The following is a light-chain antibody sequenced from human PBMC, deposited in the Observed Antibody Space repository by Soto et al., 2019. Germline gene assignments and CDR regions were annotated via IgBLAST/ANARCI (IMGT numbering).Light chain of an antibody. CDR3: QQYGSSIFT. CDR1: QSVSSSY. CDR2: GAS. Sequence: EIVLTQSPGTLSLSPGERATLSCRASQSVSSSYLAWYQQKPGQAPRLLIYGASGRATGIPDRCSGSGSGKDFNLTISRLKPEDFAVYYCQQYGSSIFTVGPGTNVDIK. J-gene: IGKJ3*01. V-gene: IGKV3-20*01.